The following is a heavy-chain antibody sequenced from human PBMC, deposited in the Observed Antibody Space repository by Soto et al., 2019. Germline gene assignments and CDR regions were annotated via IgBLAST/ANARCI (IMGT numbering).Heavy chain of an antibody. Sequence: KPSETLSLTCSVSGGSISSGGYYWSWIRQYSGKGLEWIGYIYYGGRTYFNPSLKSRITISIDTSKNQFSLRLNSVTAADTAVYYCARYCSGGSCFDWFDPWGQGTLVTV. D-gene: IGHD2-15*01. CDR2: IYYGGRT. V-gene: IGHV4-31*03. CDR1: GGSISSGGYY. J-gene: IGHJ5*02. CDR3: ARYCSGGSCFDWFDP.